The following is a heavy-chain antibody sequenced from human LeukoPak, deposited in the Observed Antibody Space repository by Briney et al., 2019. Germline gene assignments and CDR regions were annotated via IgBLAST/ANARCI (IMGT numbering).Heavy chain of an antibody. J-gene: IGHJ4*02. V-gene: IGHV3-53*01. Sequence: GGSLRLSCAASGFTVSSNYMSWVRQAPGKGLEWVSVIYSGGSTYYPGSVKGRFTISRENAKNSLYLQMNSLRAEDTAVYYCARVRYSSSWYDYWGQGTLVTVSS. CDR2: IYSGGST. D-gene: IGHD6-13*01. CDR1: GFTVSSNY. CDR3: ARVRYSSSWYDY.